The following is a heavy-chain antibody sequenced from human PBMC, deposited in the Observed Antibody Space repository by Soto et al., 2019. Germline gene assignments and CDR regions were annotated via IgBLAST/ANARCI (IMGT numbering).Heavy chain of an antibody. J-gene: IGHJ3*02. D-gene: IGHD2-2*01. CDR1: GGTFSSNA. Sequence: QVQLVQSGAEVKKPGSSVRVSCKASGGTFSSNAVSWVRQAPGQGLEWMGGLIPIFGTANYAQKFQGRVTINADESTNTAYMELSSLRAEDTAVYFCAFRDGHNAGLDAFDIWGQGAMVTVAA. CDR2: LIPIFGTA. CDR3: AFRDGHNAGLDAFDI. V-gene: IGHV1-69*01.